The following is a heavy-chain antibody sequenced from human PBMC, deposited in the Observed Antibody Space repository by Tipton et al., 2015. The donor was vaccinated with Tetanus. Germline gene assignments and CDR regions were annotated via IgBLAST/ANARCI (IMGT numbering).Heavy chain of an antibody. V-gene: IGHV4-34*01. CDR3: ARGGRDAYYNPLGAFDL. Sequence: TLSLTCTVSGGSFSLYYWNWVRQSPGKGLEGIGEISHSGSSSYSPSLKSRATIYVDTSKNQFSQRLRSVAATDTAVYYCARGGRDAYYNPLGAFDLWGQGTLVTVSS. D-gene: IGHD3-10*01. CDR1: GGSFSLYY. J-gene: IGHJ3*01. CDR2: ISHSGSS.